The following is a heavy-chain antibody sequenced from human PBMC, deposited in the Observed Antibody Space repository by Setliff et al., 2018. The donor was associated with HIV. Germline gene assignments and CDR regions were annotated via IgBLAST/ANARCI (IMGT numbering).Heavy chain of an antibody. CDR3: ARGSLNYLDY. CDR2: IYSSGNT. J-gene: IGHJ4*02. D-gene: IGHD3-9*01. V-gene: IGHV4-61*02. Sequence: PSETLSLTCTVSGGSIRSDSYYWTWIRQPAGEGLEWIGRIYSSGNTNYNPSLESRVTISVDTSKNQFSLKLSSVTAADTAVYYCARGSLNYLDYWGQGALVTVSS. CDR1: GGSIRSDSYY.